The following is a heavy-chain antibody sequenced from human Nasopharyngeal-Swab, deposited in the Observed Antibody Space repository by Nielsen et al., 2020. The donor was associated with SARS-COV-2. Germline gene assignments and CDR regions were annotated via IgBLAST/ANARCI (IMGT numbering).Heavy chain of an antibody. CDR2: ISTGGYT. J-gene: IGHJ5*02. Sequence: GESLKISCGVSGFTISNSGMSWVRQAPGKGLEWVSLISTGGYTYYADSVKGRFTISRDNSRNTLVLQMNGPRVEDTAVYYCAKGDYGVFDPWGQGTLVTVSS. V-gene: IGHV3-23*01. CDR3: AKGDYGVFDP. CDR1: GFTISNSG. D-gene: IGHD4/OR15-4a*01.